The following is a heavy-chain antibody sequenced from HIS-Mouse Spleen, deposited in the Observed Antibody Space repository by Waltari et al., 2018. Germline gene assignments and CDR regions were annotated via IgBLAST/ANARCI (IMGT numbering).Heavy chain of an antibody. CDR1: GFTFSSYW. D-gene: IGHD6-19*01. Sequence: EVQLVESGGGVVQPGGSLRLSCAASGFTFSSYWIHWVRHAPGKGRVWVSRINSDGSSTSYADSVKGRFTISRDNAKNTLYLQMNSLRAEDTAVYYCARVWGIAVAGAFDIWGQGTMVTVSS. CDR3: ARVWGIAVAGAFDI. J-gene: IGHJ3*02. CDR2: INSDGSST. V-gene: IGHV3-74*01.